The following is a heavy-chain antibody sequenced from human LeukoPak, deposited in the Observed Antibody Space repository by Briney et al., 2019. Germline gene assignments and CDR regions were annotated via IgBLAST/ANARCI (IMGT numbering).Heavy chain of an antibody. CDR2: ISAYNGNT. Sequence: ASVTVSCKASGYTFTSYGISWVRQAPGQGLEWMGWISAYNGNTNYAQKLQGRVTMTTDTSTSTAYMELRSLRSDDTAVYYCARDPSIRYFDWLLLTVYFDYWGQGTLVTVSS. CDR3: ARDPSIRYFDWLLLTVYFDY. J-gene: IGHJ4*02. V-gene: IGHV1-18*01. CDR1: GYTFTSYG. D-gene: IGHD3-9*01.